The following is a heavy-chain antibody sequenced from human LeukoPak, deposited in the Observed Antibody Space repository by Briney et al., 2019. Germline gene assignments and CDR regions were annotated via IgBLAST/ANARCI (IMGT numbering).Heavy chain of an antibody. J-gene: IGHJ4*02. CDR1: GYTFTSYG. Sequence: ASVKVSCKASGYTFTSYGISWVRQAPGHGLEWMGWISPYNGNTNYAQKLQGGLTVTTDTSTSTAYMELRSLRSDDTAVYYCARDPGDVVIVVTAPDYWGQGTLVTVSS. V-gene: IGHV1-18*01. CDR2: ISPYNGNT. CDR3: ARDPGDVVIVVTAPDY. D-gene: IGHD2-15*01.